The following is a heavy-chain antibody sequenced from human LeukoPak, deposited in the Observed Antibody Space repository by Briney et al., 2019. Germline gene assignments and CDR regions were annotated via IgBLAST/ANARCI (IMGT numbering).Heavy chain of an antibody. Sequence: SSVKVSCKTSGGTFNNSAISWVRQGPGQGLEWVGGIMPLFGTAGYAQKFQGRVTITKDEYTRTVYLELTSLTSDDTAVYYVARDVHDDYGSGSFDPWGQGTLVSVSS. CDR1: GGTFNNSA. D-gene: IGHD4-17*01. CDR3: ARDVHDDYGSGSFDP. V-gene: IGHV1-69*05. J-gene: IGHJ5*02. CDR2: IMPLFGTA.